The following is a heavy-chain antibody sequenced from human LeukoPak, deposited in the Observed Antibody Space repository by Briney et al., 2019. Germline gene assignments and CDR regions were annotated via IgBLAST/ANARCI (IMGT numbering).Heavy chain of an antibody. J-gene: IGHJ5*02. CDR2: IDPKSGGT. Sequence: ASVKVSCKPSGYTFTTFYIHWVRQAPGQGLEWMGWIDPKSGGTNYAQKFQGRVTMTRDTSISTVYMELSRLRSEDTAVYYCARGSSWYSLNWFDPWGQGTLVTVSS. CDR3: ARGSSWYSLNWFDP. D-gene: IGHD6-13*01. CDR1: GYTFTTFY. V-gene: IGHV1-2*02.